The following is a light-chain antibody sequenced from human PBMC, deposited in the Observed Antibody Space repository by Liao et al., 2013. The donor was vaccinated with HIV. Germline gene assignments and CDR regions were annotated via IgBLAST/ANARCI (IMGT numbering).Light chain of an antibody. CDR1: QSGDAD. CDR2: QGN. V-gene: IGLV3-1*01. Sequence: SYKLSQPPSLSVSPGQTANITCSEDQSGDADVSWYQQKAGQSPVLVIFQGNKRPSGIPERFSASKSGDTATLTIKGTQPVDEGDYFCQAWDSGAYVFGTGTRVTVL. CDR3: QAWDSGAYV. J-gene: IGLJ1*01.